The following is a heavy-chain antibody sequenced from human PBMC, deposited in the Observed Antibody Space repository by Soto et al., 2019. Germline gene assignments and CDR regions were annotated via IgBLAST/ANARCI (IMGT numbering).Heavy chain of an antibody. CDR1: GGSISSGGYS. CDR3: ALADDYDSSGYVT. CDR2: IYHSGST. J-gene: IGHJ5*02. Sequence: PSETLSLTCAVSGGSISSGGYSWSWIRQPPGKGLEWIGYIYHSGSTYYNPSLKSRVTISVDRSKNQFSLKLSSVTAADTAVYYCALADDYDSSGYVTWGQGTLVTVSS. V-gene: IGHV4-30-2*01. D-gene: IGHD3-22*01.